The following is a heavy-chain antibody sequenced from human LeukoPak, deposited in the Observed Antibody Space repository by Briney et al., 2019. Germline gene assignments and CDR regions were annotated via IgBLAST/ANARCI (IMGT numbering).Heavy chain of an antibody. CDR1: GFTFSSYG. Sequence: GGSLRLSCAAHGFTFSSYGMHWVRQAPGKGLEWVAVISYDGSNKYYADSLKGRFTISRDNSKNPLYLQMNSLRAEDAALYYCAKPFFGDTAMVTDAFDIWGQGTMVTVSS. J-gene: IGHJ3*02. V-gene: IGHV3-30*18. CDR3: AKPFFGDTAMVTDAFDI. CDR2: ISYDGSNK. D-gene: IGHD5-18*01.